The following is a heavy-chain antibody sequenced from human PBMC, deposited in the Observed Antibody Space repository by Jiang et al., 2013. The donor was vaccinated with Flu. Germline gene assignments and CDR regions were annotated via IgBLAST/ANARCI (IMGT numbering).Heavy chain of an antibody. CDR3: VRDDRLDWYFDL. Sequence: RLSCAASGFGFSDYGMHWVRQAPGKGLEWVAVISPDGSNKYYADSVKGRFTISRDNSKNTVSLQMNSLRADDTAVYYCVRDDRLDWYFDLWGRGTLVTVSS. J-gene: IGHJ2*01. CDR2: ISPDGSNK. CDR1: GFGFSDYG. D-gene: IGHD3-16*02. V-gene: IGHV3-33*01.